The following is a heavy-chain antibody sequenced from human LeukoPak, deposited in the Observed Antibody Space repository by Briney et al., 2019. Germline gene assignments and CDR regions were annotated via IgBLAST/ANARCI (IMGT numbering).Heavy chain of an antibody. CDR1: GFTFDDYG. CDR3: AKEGFVAAAGSFDY. D-gene: IGHD6-13*01. V-gene: IGHV3-20*04. J-gene: IGHJ4*02. CDR2: INWNGGST. Sequence: GRSLRLSCAASGFTFDDYGMSWVRQAPGKGLEWVSGINWNGGSTGYADSVKGRFTISRDNSKNTLYLQMNSLRAEDTAVYYCAKEGFVAAAGSFDYWGQGTLVTVSS.